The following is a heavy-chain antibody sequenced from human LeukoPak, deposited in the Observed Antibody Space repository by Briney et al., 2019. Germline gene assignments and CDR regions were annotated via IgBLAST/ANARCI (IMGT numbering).Heavy chain of an antibody. J-gene: IGHJ4*02. CDR3: AKDRGPQWWGSFDY. V-gene: IGHV1-2*02. CDR1: GYTFTGYY. CDR2: INPHSGDT. D-gene: IGHD3-16*01. Sequence: ASXXVSCKASGYTFTGYYIHWVRQAPGQGVEWMGWINPHSGDTNYAQSFQGRVTMTRDTSNSTVYMDLSRLRSDDTAVYYCAKDRGPQWWGSFDYWGQGTLVTVSS.